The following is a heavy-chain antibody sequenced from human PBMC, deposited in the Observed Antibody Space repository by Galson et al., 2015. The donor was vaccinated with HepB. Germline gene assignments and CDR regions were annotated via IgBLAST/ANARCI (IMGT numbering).Heavy chain of an antibody. V-gene: IGHV3-49*03. CDR2: IRSNSYGGTP. J-gene: IGHJ4*02. CDR1: GFTFGDYA. CDR3: ARDYAVFGQYYSGSGGYDCFDY. D-gene: IGHD3-10*01. Sequence: SLRLSCAGSGFTFGDYAMSWFRQAPGKGLEWVGVIRSNSYGGTPEYAASVKGRFTISRDDSRRIAYLQMNSLNTEDTAVYYCARDYAVFGQYYSGSGGYDCFDYWGQGTQVTVSS.